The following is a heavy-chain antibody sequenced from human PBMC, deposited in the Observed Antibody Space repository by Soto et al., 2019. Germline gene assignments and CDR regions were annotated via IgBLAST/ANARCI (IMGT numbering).Heavy chain of an antibody. J-gene: IGHJ6*02. CDR1: GYSFTSYW. CDR3: ARHVSWVGMDV. CDR2: IYPGDSDT. V-gene: IGHV5-51*01. Sequence: GESLKISCKGSGYSFTSYWIGWVRQMPGKGLEWMGIIYPGDSDTRYSPSFQGQVTISXXXXXXTXYXQXSXLKAXDTAMYYCARHVSWVGMDVWGQGTTVTISS.